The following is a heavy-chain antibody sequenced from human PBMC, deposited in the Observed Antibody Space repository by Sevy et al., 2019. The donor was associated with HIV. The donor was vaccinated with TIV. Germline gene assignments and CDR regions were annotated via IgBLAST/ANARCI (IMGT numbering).Heavy chain of an antibody. V-gene: IGHV4-39*01. CDR3: ARSPPCGNTWLYYFDN. CDR2: VYYSGST. J-gene: IGHJ4*02. D-gene: IGHD6-13*01. Sequence: SETLSLTCTVSGGSISSKNYYWCWLRQPPGKGLEWIGSVYYSGSTYYNPSLKSRVTISVETSKNQFSLTLSSVTAADTAGYYCARSPPCGNTWLYYFDNWGQGTLVTVSS. CDR1: GGSISSKNYY.